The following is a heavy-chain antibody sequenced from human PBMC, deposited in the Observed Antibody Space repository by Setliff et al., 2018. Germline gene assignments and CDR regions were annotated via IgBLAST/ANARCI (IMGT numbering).Heavy chain of an antibody. CDR3: ARERGDIVTTTSYYYYLDV. V-gene: IGHV1-69*05. Sequence: ASVKVSCKASGDTFSNYDISWVRQAPGQGLEWMGGIIPIFGTTNYAQRFQGRVTITTDESTSTAYMELSSLRSEDTAVYYCARERGDIVTTTSYYYYLDVWGKGTTVTVSS. J-gene: IGHJ6*03. D-gene: IGHD5-12*01. CDR2: IIPIFGTT. CDR1: GDTFSNYD.